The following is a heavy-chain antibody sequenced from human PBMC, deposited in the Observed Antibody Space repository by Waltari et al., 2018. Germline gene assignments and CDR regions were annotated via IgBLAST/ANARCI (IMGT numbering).Heavy chain of an antibody. J-gene: IGHJ5*02. Sequence: QVQLQQWGAGLLKPSETLSLTCAVYGVSFSGYYWSWIRQPPGKGLEWIGEINHSGSTNYNPSLKSRVTISVDTSKNQFSLKLSSVTAADTAVYYCAREYGIAARKGRFDPWGQGTLVTVSS. CDR3: AREYGIAARKGRFDP. D-gene: IGHD6-6*01. CDR2: INHSGST. V-gene: IGHV4-34*01. CDR1: GVSFSGYY.